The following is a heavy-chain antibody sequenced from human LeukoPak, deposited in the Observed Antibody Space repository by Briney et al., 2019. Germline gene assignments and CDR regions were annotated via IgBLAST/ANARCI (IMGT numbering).Heavy chain of an antibody. V-gene: IGHV3-23*01. J-gene: IGHJ4*02. Sequence: PGGSLRLSCAASGFTFSSYAMSWVRQAPGKGLEWVSAISGSGGSTYYADSVKGRFTISRDNSKNTLYLQMNSLRAEDTAVYYCAKGQLWLDLSGVDYWGQGTLVTVSS. D-gene: IGHD3-16*01. CDR2: ISGSGGST. CDR1: GFTFSSYA. CDR3: AKGQLWLDLSGVDY.